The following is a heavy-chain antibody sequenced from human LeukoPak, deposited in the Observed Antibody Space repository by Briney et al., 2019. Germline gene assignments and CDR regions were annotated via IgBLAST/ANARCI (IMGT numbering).Heavy chain of an antibody. J-gene: IGHJ5*02. V-gene: IGHV1-18*01. Sequence: ASVNVSCKASGYTFTSYGISWVRQAPGQGREWMGWISAYNGNTNYAQKLQGRVTITTDTATSTAYMELRSLRSDDTAVYYCATDHCNDHWGQGTLVTVSS. CDR3: ATDHCNDH. CDR2: ISAYNGNT. CDR1: GYTFTSYG. D-gene: IGHD2-21*02.